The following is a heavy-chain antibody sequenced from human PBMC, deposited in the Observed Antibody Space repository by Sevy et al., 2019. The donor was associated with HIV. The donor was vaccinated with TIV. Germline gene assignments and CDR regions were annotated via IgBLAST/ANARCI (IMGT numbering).Heavy chain of an antibody. Sequence: ASVKVSCKASGGIFRRNAISWVRQAPGQGLEWMGGIIAVFGTTHYAQKFQGRVPITADESRSTAYMELRSLKSEDPAVYYCARDKSYYVSGRFDYWGQGSQVTVSS. D-gene: IGHD3-10*01. CDR3: ARDKSYYVSGRFDY. CDR1: GGIFRRNA. CDR2: IIAVFGTT. J-gene: IGHJ4*01. V-gene: IGHV1-69*13.